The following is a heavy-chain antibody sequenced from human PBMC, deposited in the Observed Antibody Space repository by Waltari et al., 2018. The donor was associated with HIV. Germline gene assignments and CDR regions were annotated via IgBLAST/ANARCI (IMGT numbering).Heavy chain of an antibody. Sequence: QMQLQQWGAGLLKSSETLSLTCAVYGRTFSSYYWTWIRQPPGMGREWIGEINHTGRTNYNPSLKSRVTISVDTSKNQFSLNVTSVTAADTAVYYCARGYYYDGSPLPSDYWGQGTLVTVSS. D-gene: IGHD3-22*01. CDR3: ARGYYYDGSPLPSDY. J-gene: IGHJ4*02. CDR2: INHTGRT. CDR1: GRTFSSYY. V-gene: IGHV4-34*01.